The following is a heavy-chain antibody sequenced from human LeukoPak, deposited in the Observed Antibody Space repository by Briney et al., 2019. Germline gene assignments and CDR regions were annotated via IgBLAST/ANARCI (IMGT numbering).Heavy chain of an antibody. V-gene: IGHV3-48*03. CDR2: ISSSGSTI. CDR1: GFTFSSYE. J-gene: IGHJ4*02. CDR3: AREGEQIDY. D-gene: IGHD3-16*01. Sequence: GGSLRLSCAASGFTFSSYEMNWVRQAPGKGLEWVSYISSSGSTIYYAGSVKGRFTISRDNAKNSLYLQMNSLRAEDTAVYYCAREGEQIDYWGQGTLVTVSS.